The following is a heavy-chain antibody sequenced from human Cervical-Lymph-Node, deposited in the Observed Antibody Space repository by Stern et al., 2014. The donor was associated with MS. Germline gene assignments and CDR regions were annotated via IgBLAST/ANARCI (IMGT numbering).Heavy chain of an antibody. Sequence: MQLVESGAEVKKPGSSVKISCKASGGSLSSNPVSWVRQAHGQGLEWMGGIIPIFDSPNYSQKFGGRLTIIADKSTSTTYMELSSLRSEDTAIYYCARDGILQTVDAFDLWGQGTMVTVSS. D-gene: IGHD2-21*01. CDR3: ARDGILQTVDAFDL. V-gene: IGHV1-69*06. J-gene: IGHJ3*01. CDR1: GGSLSSNP. CDR2: IIPIFDSP.